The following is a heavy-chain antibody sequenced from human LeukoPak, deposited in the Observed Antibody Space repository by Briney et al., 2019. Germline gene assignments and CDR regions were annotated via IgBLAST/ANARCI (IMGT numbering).Heavy chain of an antibody. J-gene: IGHJ4*02. CDR3: AKDPGAWPYYFDY. V-gene: IGHV3-9*01. D-gene: IGHD4-17*01. CDR1: GFTFDDYA. Sequence: PGRSLRLSCVASGFTFDDYAMYWVRQAPGKGLEWVSGISWNSDTIGYADSVKGRFTISRDNAKNSLHLQMNSLRTEDSAFCYCAKDPGAWPYYFDYWGQGTLVTVSS. CDR2: ISWNSDTI.